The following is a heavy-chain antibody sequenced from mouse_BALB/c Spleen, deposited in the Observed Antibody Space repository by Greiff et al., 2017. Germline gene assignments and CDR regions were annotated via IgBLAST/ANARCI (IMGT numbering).Heavy chain of an antibody. Sequence: DVMLVESGGGLVKPGGSLKLSCAASGFTFSSYAMSWVRQTPEKRLEWVASISSGGSTYYPDSVKGRFTISRDNARNILYLQMSSLRSEDTAMYYCARGLLRLRYFDYWGQGTTLTVSS. CDR2: ISSGGST. V-gene: IGHV5-6-5*01. D-gene: IGHD1-2*01. CDR3: ARGLLRLRYFDY. J-gene: IGHJ2*01. CDR1: GFTFSSYA.